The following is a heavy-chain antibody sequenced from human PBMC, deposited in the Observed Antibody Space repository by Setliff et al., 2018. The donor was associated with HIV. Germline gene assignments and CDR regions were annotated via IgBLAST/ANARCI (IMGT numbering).Heavy chain of an antibody. CDR3: ARERRGGYSGYDSHWYFDL. Sequence: SETLSLTCAVYGGSFTNYFWNWIRQPPGKGLEWIGYIDYSGSTNYNTSLRSRVTISLDTSKNQFSLKLSSVTAADTAVYYCARERRGGYSGYDSHWYFDLWGCGTLVTVSS. CDR1: GGSFTNYF. CDR2: IDYSGST. J-gene: IGHJ2*01. D-gene: IGHD5-12*01. V-gene: IGHV4-59*01.